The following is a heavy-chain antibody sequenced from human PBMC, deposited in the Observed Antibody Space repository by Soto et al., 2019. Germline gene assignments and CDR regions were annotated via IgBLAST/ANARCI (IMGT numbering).Heavy chain of an antibody. CDR2: IHSGST. CDR3: ARHDGSRSTDY. D-gene: IGHD3-10*01. J-gene: IGHJ4*02. CDR1: GGSISSDY. Sequence: QVQLQESGPGLVKPSGTLSLTCTVSGGSISSDYWNWIRQPPGKGPEWIGYIHSGSTTYSASLRSRVTISVDTSKNQFSPKLSSVTAADTAVYFCARHDGSRSTDYWGQGTLVTVSS. V-gene: IGHV4-59*08.